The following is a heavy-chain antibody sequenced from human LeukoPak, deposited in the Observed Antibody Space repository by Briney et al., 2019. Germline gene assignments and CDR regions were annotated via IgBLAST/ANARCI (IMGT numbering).Heavy chain of an antibody. J-gene: IGHJ4*02. Sequence: GGSLRLSCAASGFTVSSNYMSWVRQAPGKGLEWVSVIYSSGSTYYGDSVKGRFTISRDNSKNTLYLQMNSLRAEDTAVYYCARGLKYSTGWYYFDYWGQGTLVTVSS. CDR2: IYSSGST. V-gene: IGHV3-53*01. CDR3: ARGLKYSTGWYYFDY. CDR1: GFTVSSNY. D-gene: IGHD6-19*01.